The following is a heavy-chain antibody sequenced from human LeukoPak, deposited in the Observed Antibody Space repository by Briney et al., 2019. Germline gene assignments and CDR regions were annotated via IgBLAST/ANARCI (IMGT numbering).Heavy chain of an antibody. Sequence: GGSLRLSCVDSGFTFSTYGMSWVRQAPGKGLEWVSAISDTGDATFYADSVKGRFTISRDNAKNSLYLQMNSLRAEDTAVYYCARGYSSDYWGQGTLVTVSS. J-gene: IGHJ4*02. V-gene: IGHV3-23*01. CDR3: ARGYSSDY. CDR2: ISDTGDAT. D-gene: IGHD5-18*01. CDR1: GFTFSTYG.